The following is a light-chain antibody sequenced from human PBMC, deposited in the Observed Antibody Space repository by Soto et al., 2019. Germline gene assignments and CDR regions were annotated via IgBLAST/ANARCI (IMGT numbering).Light chain of an antibody. CDR3: SSYTRSSTFL. J-gene: IGLJ1*01. V-gene: IGLV2-14*01. CDR1: SRDGGGYNY. Sequence: QSVLTQPASVSGAPGQAITISCTGTSRDGGGYNYVSWDQQHPGKGPKLVIYDVRNRPSGVSNRSSGPKSGHKASLTISGLKPEDEADYYCSSYTRSSTFLFGTGTKVPVL. CDR2: DVR.